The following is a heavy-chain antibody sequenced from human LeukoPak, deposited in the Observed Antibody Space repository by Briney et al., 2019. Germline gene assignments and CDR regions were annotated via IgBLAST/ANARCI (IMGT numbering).Heavy chain of an antibody. J-gene: IGHJ4*02. CDR3: ARDYYSRFDY. CDR2: INSDGSST. V-gene: IGHV3-74*01. D-gene: IGHD3-22*01. Sequence: GGSLRLSCAASGFTFSSYWMDWVRQAPGKGLVWVSRINSDGSSTSYADSVKGRFTISRDNAKNTLHLQMNILRAEDSAVYYLARDYYSRFDYWGQGTLVTVSS. CDR1: GFTFSSYW.